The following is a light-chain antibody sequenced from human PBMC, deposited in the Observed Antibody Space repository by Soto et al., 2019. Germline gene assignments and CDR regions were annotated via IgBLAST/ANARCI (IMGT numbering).Light chain of an antibody. V-gene: IGLV4-69*01. CDR1: SGHSSSA. CDR2: LNSDGSH. CDR3: QTWGTGPWV. Sequence: QLVLTQSPSASASLGASVKLTCTLSSGHSSSAIAWHQQQPEKGPRYLMKLNSDGSHIKGDGIPDRFSGSSSGAERYLTISSLQSEDEADYYCQTWGTGPWVFGGGTKLTVL. J-gene: IGLJ3*02.